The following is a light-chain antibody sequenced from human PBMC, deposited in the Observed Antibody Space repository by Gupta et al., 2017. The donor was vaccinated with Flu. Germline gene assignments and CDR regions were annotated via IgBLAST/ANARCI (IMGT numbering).Light chain of an antibody. CDR2: GAS. Sequence: ETVLTQSPDTLSLSPGESATLSCRASQRINDRFLAWYQQIPGQPPRLLMSGASRRATGIPDRFSGWGSGTDFTLTVTRLELEDFAVHYCQQYDNSPWTFGQGTKVELK. J-gene: IGKJ1*01. CDR3: QQYDNSPWT. CDR1: QRINDRF. V-gene: IGKV3-20*01.